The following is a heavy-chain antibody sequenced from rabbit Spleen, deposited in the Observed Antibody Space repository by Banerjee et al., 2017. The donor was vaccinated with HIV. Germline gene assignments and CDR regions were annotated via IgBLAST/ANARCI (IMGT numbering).Heavy chain of an antibody. CDR2: IDPVFGIT. CDR1: GFSFSGDYY. J-gene: IGHJ6*01. D-gene: IGHD8-1*01. Sequence: QQQLEESGGGLVKPGGTLTLTCKASGFSFSGDYYMNWVRQAPGKGLEWIGYIDPVFGITYYANWVNGRFSISRENAQNTVFLQMTSLTAADTATYFCARDGAGGSYFALWGPGTLVTVS. V-gene: IGHV1S43*01. CDR3: ARDGAGGSYFAL.